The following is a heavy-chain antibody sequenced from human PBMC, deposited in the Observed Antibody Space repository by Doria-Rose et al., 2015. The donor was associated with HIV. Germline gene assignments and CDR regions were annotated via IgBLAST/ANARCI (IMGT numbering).Heavy chain of an antibody. D-gene: IGHD2-21*02. CDR2: ISWNSDSI. CDR3: TKRRGVTDIDPFDI. V-gene: IGHV3-9*01. J-gene: IGHJ3*02. CDR1: GFRFDDYA. Sequence: VQFVQSGGGLLQPGRALRLSCAASGFRFDDYAMHRVRLTPGKGLECVAGISWNSDSIDYADSVKGRLTISRDNAKNSLYLQMNSLRAEDTALYYCTKRRGVTDIDPFDIWGQGTMVIVSS.